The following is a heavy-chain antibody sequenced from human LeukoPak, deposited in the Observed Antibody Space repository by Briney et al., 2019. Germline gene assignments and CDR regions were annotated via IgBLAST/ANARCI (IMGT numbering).Heavy chain of an antibody. CDR1: GFTFSSYS. V-gene: IGHV3-21*01. J-gene: IGHJ4*02. CDR3: ARDPETIFGFYYFDY. D-gene: IGHD3-3*01. Sequence: GGSLRLSCAASGFTFSSYSMNWVRQAPGKGLEWVSSISSSSSYIYYADSVKGRFTISRDNAKNSLYLQMNSLRAEDTAVYYCARDPETIFGFYYFDYWGQGTLVTVSS. CDR2: ISSSSSYI.